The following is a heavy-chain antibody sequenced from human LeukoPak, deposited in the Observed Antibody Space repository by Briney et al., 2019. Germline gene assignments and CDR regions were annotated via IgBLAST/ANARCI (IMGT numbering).Heavy chain of an antibody. CDR1: GGHLSSYD. Sequence: SETLSLHCIGSGGHLSSYDRNWIRQPPGKGLEWIGSIFYSGNSDCNPSLRGRFTMSVDRAKNQLSLNLTSVTAADTAVYYCASDRHDGFDDWGQGTTVTVSS. V-gene: IGHV4-59*01. CDR2: IFYSGNS. J-gene: IGHJ4*02. CDR3: ASDRHDGFDD. D-gene: IGHD3-16*01.